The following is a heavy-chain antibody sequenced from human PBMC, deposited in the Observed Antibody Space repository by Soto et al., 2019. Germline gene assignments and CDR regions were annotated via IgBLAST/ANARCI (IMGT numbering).Heavy chain of an antibody. CDR3: AKLARGGSSWSDY. CDR2: ISWNSGSI. V-gene: IGHV3-9*01. D-gene: IGHD6-13*01. J-gene: IGHJ4*02. CDR1: GFTFDDHT. Sequence: DVQLVESGGGLVQPGRSLRLSCEASGFTFDDHTMHWVRQAPGKGLEWVSGISWNSGSIGYADSVKGRFTISRDNAKNSLYLQMNSLRVEDTALYYCAKLARGGSSWSDYWGQGILVTVSS.